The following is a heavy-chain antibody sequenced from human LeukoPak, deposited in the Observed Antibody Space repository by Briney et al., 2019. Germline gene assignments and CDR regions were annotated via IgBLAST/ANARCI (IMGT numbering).Heavy chain of an antibody. CDR2: IYYSGST. D-gene: IGHD1-26*01. J-gene: IGHJ4*02. CDR3: ARGVGYSGSYFGY. V-gene: IGHV4-59*01. Sequence: SETLSLTCTVSAGSISGYHWSWIRQPPGKGLEWIGYIYYSGSTNYNPSLKSRVTISVDTSKNQFSLKLSSVTAADTAVYYCARGVGYSGSYFGYWGQGTLVTVSS. CDR1: AGSISGYH.